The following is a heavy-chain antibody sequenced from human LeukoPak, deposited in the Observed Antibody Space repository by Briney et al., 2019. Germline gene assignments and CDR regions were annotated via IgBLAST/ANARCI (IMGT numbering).Heavy chain of an antibody. J-gene: IGHJ5*02. CDR3: ARSEKWLPRGLDP. D-gene: IGHD5-12*01. V-gene: IGHV3-21*01. Sequence: GGSLRLSCAASGFTFSSYSMNWVRQAPGKGLEWVSSISSSSSYIYYADSVKGRFTISRDNAKNSLYLQMNSLRAEDTAVYYCARSEKWLPRGLDPWGQGTLVTVSS. CDR1: GFTFSSYS. CDR2: ISSSSSYI.